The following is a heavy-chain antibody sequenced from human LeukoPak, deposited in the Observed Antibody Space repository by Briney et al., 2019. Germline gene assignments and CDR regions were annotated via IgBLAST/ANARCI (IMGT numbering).Heavy chain of an antibody. CDR1: GDSISSEAYH. D-gene: IGHD3-10*01. Sequence: SETLSLTCTVSGDSISSEAYHWGWIRQPPGKGLQWIGSIFYAGSTYYNPSLRSRVSISVDTSKDQFSLKLFPVTAADTAVYYCARSGWPMGGFDPWGQGILVTVSS. V-gene: IGHV4-39*01. CDR2: IFYAGST. J-gene: IGHJ5*02. CDR3: ARSGWPMGGFDP.